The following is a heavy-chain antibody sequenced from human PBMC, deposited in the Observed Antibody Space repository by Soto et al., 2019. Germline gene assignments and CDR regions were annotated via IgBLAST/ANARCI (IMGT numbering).Heavy chain of an antibody. CDR1: GVSISSYY. V-gene: IGHV4-59*01. J-gene: IGHJ6*03. Sequence: LSLTCTVSGVSISSYYWSWIRQPPGKGLEWTGYIYYSGSTNYNPSLKSRVTISVDTSKNQFSLKLSSVTAADTAVYYCARDLKECSSTSCYIHYHYMDVWGKGTTVTVSS. CDR3: ARDLKECSSTSCYIHYHYMDV. D-gene: IGHD2-2*02. CDR2: IYYSGST.